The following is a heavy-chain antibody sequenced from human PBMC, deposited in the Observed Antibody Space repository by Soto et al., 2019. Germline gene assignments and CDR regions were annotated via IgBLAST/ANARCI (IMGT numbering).Heavy chain of an antibody. CDR3: ARGNHYYGMDV. J-gene: IGHJ6*02. CDR2: ISHSEAT. CDR1: GGSFTDYY. Sequence: QVQLQQWGAGLLKPSETLSLTCAVYGGSFTDYYWTWIRQPPGKGLEWIGEISHSEATNYNPSLKSRLTISEDTSKNQVSLKVTSVTAADTAVFYCARGNHYYGMDVWGQGTTVTVSS. V-gene: IGHV4-34*01.